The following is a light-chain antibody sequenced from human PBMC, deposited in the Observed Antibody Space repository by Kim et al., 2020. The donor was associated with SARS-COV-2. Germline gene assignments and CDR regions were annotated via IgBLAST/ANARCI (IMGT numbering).Light chain of an antibody. V-gene: IGKV1-5*03. Sequence: SVSVGDRVTITCRASENIGSWLAWYQQRPGEAPTLLIYKSSILHSGVPSRFSGSGSGTQFTLTISSLQPDDFATYYCQQYNNPLYTFGQGTKLEI. CDR1: ENIGSW. CDR2: KSS. J-gene: IGKJ2*01. CDR3: QQYNNPLYT.